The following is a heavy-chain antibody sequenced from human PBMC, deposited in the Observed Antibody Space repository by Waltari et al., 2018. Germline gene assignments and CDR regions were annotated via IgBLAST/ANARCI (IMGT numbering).Heavy chain of an antibody. D-gene: IGHD1-26*01. CDR1: GYTFTSYG. V-gene: IGHV1-18*01. CDR2: GSAYTGTT. Sequence: QVQLVQSGAEVKKPGASVKVSCKASGYTFTSYGISWVRQAPGQGLEWMGWGSAYTGTTNDAQKLHARVTMTTDTSTSTAYMELRSLRSDDTAVYYCARVVWGIVGAVVYIDPWGQGTLVTVSS. J-gene: IGHJ5*02. CDR3: ARVVWGIVGAVVYIDP.